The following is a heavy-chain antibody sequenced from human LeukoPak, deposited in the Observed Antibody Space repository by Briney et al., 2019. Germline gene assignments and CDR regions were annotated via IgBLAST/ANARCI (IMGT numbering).Heavy chain of an antibody. D-gene: IGHD4-17*01. CDR2: IRSKACGGTT. CDR3: TRYGDYFGNYYYYGMDV. Sequence: AGGSLRLSCTASGFTFGDYAMSWVRQAPGKGLEWVGFIRSKACGGTTEYAASVKGRFTISRDDSKSIAYLQMNSLKTEDTAVYYCTRYGDYFGNYYYYGMDVWGQGTTVTVSS. J-gene: IGHJ6*02. CDR1: GFTFGDYA. V-gene: IGHV3-49*04.